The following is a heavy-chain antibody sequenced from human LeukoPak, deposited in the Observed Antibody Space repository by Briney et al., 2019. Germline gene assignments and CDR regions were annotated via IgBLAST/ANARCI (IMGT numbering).Heavy chain of an antibody. CDR2: INWNGGST. J-gene: IGHJ3*02. Sequence: PGRSLRLSCVASGFTFDDYGMSWVRQAPGKGLEWVSGINWNGGSTGYADSVKGRFTISRDNAKNSLYLQMNSLRAEDTALYYCARVGATPHRAFDIWGQGTMVTVSS. D-gene: IGHD1-26*01. V-gene: IGHV3-20*04. CDR1: GFTFDDYG. CDR3: ARVGATPHRAFDI.